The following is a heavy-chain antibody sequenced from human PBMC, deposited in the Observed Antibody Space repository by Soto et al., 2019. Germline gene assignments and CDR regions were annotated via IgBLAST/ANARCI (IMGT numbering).Heavy chain of an antibody. Sequence: PGGSLRLSCAASGLTFSSYSMNWVRQAPGKGLEWVSYISSSSSTIYYADSVKGRFTISRDNAKNSLYLQMNSLRAEDTAVYYCARDLSNSVYDILTGPHLYYYYGMDVWGQGTTVTVSS. CDR2: ISSSSSTI. D-gene: IGHD3-9*01. CDR3: ARDLSNSVYDILTGPHLYYYYGMDV. CDR1: GLTFSSYS. J-gene: IGHJ6*02. V-gene: IGHV3-48*01.